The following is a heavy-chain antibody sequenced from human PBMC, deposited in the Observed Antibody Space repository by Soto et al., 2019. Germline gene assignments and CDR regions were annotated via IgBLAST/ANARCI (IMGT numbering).Heavy chain of an antibody. J-gene: IGHJ4*02. D-gene: IGHD3-10*01. CDR1: GYSFTSYW. Sequence: PGESLKISCKGSGYSFTSYWSGWVRQMPGKGLEWMGIIYPGDSDTRYSPSFQGQVTISADKSISTAYLQWSSLRAEDTAVYYCAKGYMSRGHFACWGQGTLVTVSS. CDR2: IYPGDSDT. CDR3: AKGYMSRGHFAC. V-gene: IGHV5-51*01.